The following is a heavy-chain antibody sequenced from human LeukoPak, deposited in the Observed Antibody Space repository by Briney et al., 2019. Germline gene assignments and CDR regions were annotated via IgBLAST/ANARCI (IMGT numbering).Heavy chain of an antibody. V-gene: IGHV1-69*13. Sequence: SVKVSCKASGGTFSSYAISWVRQAPGQGLEWMGGIIPIFGTANYAQKFQGRVTITADESTSTAYMELSSLRSEDTAVYYCAFPTAMARDYYYYGMDVWGQGTTVTVSS. J-gene: IGHJ6*02. CDR1: GGTFSSYA. CDR2: IIPIFGTA. D-gene: IGHD5-18*01. CDR3: AFPTAMARDYYYYGMDV.